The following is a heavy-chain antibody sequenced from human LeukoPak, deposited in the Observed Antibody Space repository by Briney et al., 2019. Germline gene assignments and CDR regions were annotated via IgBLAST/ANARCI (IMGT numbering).Heavy chain of an antibody. J-gene: IGHJ3*02. Sequence: PSETLSLTCTVSGGSISSYYWSWVRQPPGKGLEWIGYIYYSGSTNYNPSLKSRVTISVDTSKNQFSLKLSSVTAADTAVYYCARGGLRYFDWFIWGQGTMVTVSS. D-gene: IGHD3-9*01. CDR2: IYYSGST. V-gene: IGHV4-59*01. CDR3: ARGGLRYFDWFI. CDR1: GGSISSYY.